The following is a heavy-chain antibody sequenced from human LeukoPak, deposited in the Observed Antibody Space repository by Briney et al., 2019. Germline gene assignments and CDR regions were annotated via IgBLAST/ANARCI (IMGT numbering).Heavy chain of an antibody. CDR1: GGSFSGYY. V-gene: IGHV4-34*01. CDR2: INHSGST. J-gene: IGHJ6*03. D-gene: IGHD3-10*01. CDR3: ARSGYGSGKDYYYYMDV. Sequence: NPSETLSLTCAVYGGSFSGYYWSWIRQPPGKGLEWVGEINHSGSTNYNPSLKSRVTISVDTSKNQFSLKLSSVTAADTAVYYCARSGYGSGKDYYYYMDVWGKGTTVTISS.